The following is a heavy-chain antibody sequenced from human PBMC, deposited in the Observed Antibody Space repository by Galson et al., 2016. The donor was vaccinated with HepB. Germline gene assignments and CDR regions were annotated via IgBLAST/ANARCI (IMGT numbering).Heavy chain of an antibody. J-gene: IGHJ4*02. Sequence: ETLSLTCSVSGGSIRSNPYYWVWLRQSPGKGLEWIGSVYNTGITYYNPSLKSRVTMSVDMSKNQFSLKLDSVTAADTALYYCAKSAAYTPSDSWGQGTLVTVSS. CDR2: VYNTGIT. CDR1: GGSIRSNPYY. V-gene: IGHV4-39*01. CDR3: AKSAAYTPSDS. D-gene: IGHD4-11*01.